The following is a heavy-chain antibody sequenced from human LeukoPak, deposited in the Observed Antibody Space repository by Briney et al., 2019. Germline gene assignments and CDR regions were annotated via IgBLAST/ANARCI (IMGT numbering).Heavy chain of an antibody. CDR1: GGSISSGGYY. Sequence: PSGTLSLTCTVSGGSISSGGYYWSWIRQHPGKGLEWIGYIYYSGSTYYNPSLKSRVTISVDTSKNQFSLKLSSVTAADTAVYYCARAVSGSYQSDYWGQGTLVTVSS. CDR3: ARAVSGSYQSDY. V-gene: IGHV4-31*03. D-gene: IGHD1-26*01. CDR2: IYYSGST. J-gene: IGHJ4*02.